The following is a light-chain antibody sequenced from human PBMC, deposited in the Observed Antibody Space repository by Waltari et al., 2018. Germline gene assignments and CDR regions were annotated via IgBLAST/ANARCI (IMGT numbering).Light chain of an antibody. V-gene: IGLV2-8*01. J-gene: IGLJ3*02. CDR1: SRDVGAYDY. CDR2: EVT. CDR3: CSYAGHSWV. Sequence: QSALTQPPSASGSPGQSVTISCSGTSRDVGAYDYVSWYQQHPGKAPKLMIYEVTEPPSGVPDRFSGSTSDNTASLTVSGLQADDEADYYCCSYAGHSWVFGGGTRLTVL.